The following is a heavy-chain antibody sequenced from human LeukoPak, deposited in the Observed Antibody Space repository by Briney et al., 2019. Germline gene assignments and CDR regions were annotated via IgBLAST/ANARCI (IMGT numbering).Heavy chain of an antibody. D-gene: IGHD3-10*01. CDR2: INHSGST. J-gene: IGHJ4*02. CDR3: ASRSPKGFHGSGSYIGY. V-gene: IGHV4-34*01. Sequence: SETLSRTCAVYGGSFSGYYWSWIRQPPGKWLEWIGEINHSGSTNYNPSLKSRVTISVDTSKNQFSLKLSSVTAADTAVYYCASRSPKGFHGSGSYIGYWGQGTLVTVSS. CDR1: GGSFSGYY.